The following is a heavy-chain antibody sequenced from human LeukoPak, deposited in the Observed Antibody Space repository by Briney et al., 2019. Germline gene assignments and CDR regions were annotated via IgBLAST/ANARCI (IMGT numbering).Heavy chain of an antibody. Sequence: GGSLRLSCAASGFTVTRYGMHWVRQAPGKGLEWVAFVRYDGSDKYFADSVKGRFTISRDDSKNIMFMQMNSLRAEDTAVYYCAKDLFGDYFWGTYRAIDYWGQGTLVTVSS. J-gene: IGHJ4*02. CDR1: GFTVTRYG. V-gene: IGHV3-30*02. CDR2: VRYDGSDK. CDR3: AKDLFGDYFWGTYRAIDY. D-gene: IGHD3-16*02.